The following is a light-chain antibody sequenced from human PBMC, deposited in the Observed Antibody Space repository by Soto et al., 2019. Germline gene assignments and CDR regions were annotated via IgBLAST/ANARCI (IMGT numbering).Light chain of an antibody. V-gene: IGLV2-14*01. CDR2: DVS. CDR3: SSYTSSRDYV. CDR1: SSEVGGYNY. J-gene: IGLJ1*01. Sequence: QSALTQPASVSGAPGQSITISCTGTSSEVGGYNYVSWYQQHPGKAPKLMIYDVSNRPSGVSNRFSGSKSGNTASLTISGLQAEDEADYYCSSYTSSRDYVFGTGTKVTVL.